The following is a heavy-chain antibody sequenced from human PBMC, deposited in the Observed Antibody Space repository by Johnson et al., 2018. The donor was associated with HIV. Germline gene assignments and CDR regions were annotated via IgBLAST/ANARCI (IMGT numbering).Heavy chain of an antibody. Sequence: VQLVESGGGLVKPGGSLRLSCAASGFTFSDHYMSWIRQAPGKGPDWVSYISSSGSTIYYADSVKGRFTISRDNSKNTLYLQMNSLRAEDTAVYYCARDVKVCAFDIWGQGAMVTVSS. V-gene: IGHV3-11*01. CDR1: GFTFSDHY. D-gene: IGHD3-16*01. CDR3: ARDVKVCAFDI. J-gene: IGHJ3*02. CDR2: ISSSGSTI.